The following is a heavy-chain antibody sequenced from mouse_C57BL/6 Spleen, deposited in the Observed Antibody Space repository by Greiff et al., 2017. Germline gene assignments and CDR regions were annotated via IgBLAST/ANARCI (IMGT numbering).Heavy chain of an antibody. V-gene: IGHV1-81*01. Sequence: VKLQESGAELARPGASVKLSCKASGYTFTSYGISWVKQRTGQGLEWIGEIYPRSGNTYYNEKFKGKATLTADKSSSTAYMELRSLTSEDSAVYFCARGLTTGAMDYWGQGTSVTVSS. J-gene: IGHJ4*01. CDR1: GYTFTSYG. CDR3: ARGLTTGAMDY. CDR2: IYPRSGNT.